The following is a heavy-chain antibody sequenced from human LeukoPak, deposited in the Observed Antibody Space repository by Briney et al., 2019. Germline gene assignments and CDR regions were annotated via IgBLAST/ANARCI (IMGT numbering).Heavy chain of an antibody. CDR1: GFTFSSYG. V-gene: IGHV3-30*02. CDR2: IRYDGSNK. CDR3: AKDHDGAAWNLLGY. J-gene: IGHJ4*02. Sequence: PGGSLRLSCAASGFTFSSYGMHWVRQAPGKGLEWVAFIRYDGSNKDYADSVKGRFTISRDNSKNTLYLQMNSLRAEDTAVYYCAKDHDGAAWNLLGYWGQGTLVTVSS. D-gene: IGHD1-1*01.